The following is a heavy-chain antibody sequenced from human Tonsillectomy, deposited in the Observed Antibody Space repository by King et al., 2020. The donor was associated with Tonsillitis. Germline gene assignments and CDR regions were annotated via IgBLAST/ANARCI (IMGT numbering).Heavy chain of an antibody. CDR1: GFTFDNYN. J-gene: IGHJ2*01. V-gene: IGHV3-48*04. CDR3: ARGQYDYGDFWYFDR. Sequence: VQLVESGGGLVQPGGSLRLSCAASGFTFDNYNMNWLRQAPGKGLELVSYISSSSSAIKYADSVEGRFTISRDNAESSLFLQLNSLRAEDTAVYYCARGQYDYGDFWYFDRWGRGTLVTVSS. D-gene: IGHD4-17*01. CDR2: ISSSSSAI.